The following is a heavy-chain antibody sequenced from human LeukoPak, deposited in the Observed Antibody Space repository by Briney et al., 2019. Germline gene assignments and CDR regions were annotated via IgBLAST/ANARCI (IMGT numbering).Heavy chain of an antibody. Sequence: SQTLSLTCAISGGSVSSNSAAWNWIRQSPSRGLEWLGRTYYRSKWYNDYAVSVKSRMTINPDTSKNQFSLQLNSVTTEDTAVYYCATSSSSWYFRFDPWGQGTLVTVSS. CDR2: TYYRSKWYN. CDR1: GGSVSSNSAA. V-gene: IGHV6-1*01. J-gene: IGHJ5*02. CDR3: ATSSSSWYFRFDP. D-gene: IGHD6-13*01.